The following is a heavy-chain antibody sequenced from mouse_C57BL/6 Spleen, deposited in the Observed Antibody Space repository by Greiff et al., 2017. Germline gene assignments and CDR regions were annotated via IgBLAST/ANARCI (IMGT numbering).Heavy chain of an antibody. V-gene: IGHV5-6*01. CDR1: GFTFSSYG. Sequence: DVQLVESGGDLVKPGGSLKLSCAASGFTFSSYGMSWVRQTPDKRLEWVATISSGGSYTYYPDSVKGRFTISRDNAKNTLYLQMSSLKSEDTAMYYCARHSLYYSNYVARAYWGQGTTLTVAS. D-gene: IGHD2-5*01. J-gene: IGHJ2*01. CDR2: ISSGGSYT. CDR3: ARHSLYYSNYVARAY.